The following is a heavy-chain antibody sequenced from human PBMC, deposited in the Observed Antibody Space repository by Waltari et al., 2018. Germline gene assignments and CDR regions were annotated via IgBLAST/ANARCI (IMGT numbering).Heavy chain of an antibody. Sequence: QVQLVESGGGVVQPGMSLRLSCAASGFSLSNFGMHWVRQAPGKWLEWVALTWFDGSKQYYADSVRGRFTISRDNSKNTLYLDINTLRVDDTAIYYCAKDAFGNTYLDHWGQGTLVTVSS. CDR3: AKDAFGNTYLDH. V-gene: IGHV3-33*06. D-gene: IGHD3-10*01. J-gene: IGHJ5*02. CDR2: TWFDGSKQ. CDR1: GFSLSNFG.